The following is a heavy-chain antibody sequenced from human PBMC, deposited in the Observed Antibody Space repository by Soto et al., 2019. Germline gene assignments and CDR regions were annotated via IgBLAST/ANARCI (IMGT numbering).Heavy chain of an antibody. Sequence: GGSLRLSCAASGFTYSNAWMSWVRQAPGKGLEWVGRIKSKTDGGTTDYAAPVKGTFTISRDDSKNTLYLQMNSLKTEDTAVYYCTTICGSCLAFDISGQGPMVTVS. D-gene: IGHD3-16*01. CDR2: IKSKTDGGTT. V-gene: IGHV3-15*01. CDR1: GFTYSNAW. CDR3: TTICGSCLAFDI. J-gene: IGHJ3*02.